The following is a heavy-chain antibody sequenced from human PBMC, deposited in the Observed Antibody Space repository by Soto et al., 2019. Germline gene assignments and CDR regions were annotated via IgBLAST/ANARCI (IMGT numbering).Heavy chain of an antibody. V-gene: IGHV5-51*01. J-gene: IGHJ5*02. CDR3: ARRTYFTP. D-gene: IGHD2-2*01. Sequence: GKGLEWMGIIYPGDSDTRYSPSFQGQVTISADKSINTAYLQWSSLKASDTAMYYCARRTYFTPWGQGTLVTVSS. CDR2: IYPGDSDT.